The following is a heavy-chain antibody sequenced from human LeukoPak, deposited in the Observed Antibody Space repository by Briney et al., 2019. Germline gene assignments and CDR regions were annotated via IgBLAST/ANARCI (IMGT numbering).Heavy chain of an antibody. CDR1: GGTFSSYA. J-gene: IGHJ4*02. V-gene: IGHV1-2*02. Sequence: GSSVKVSCKASGGTFSSYAISWVRQAPGQGLEWMGWINPNSGGTNYAQKFQGRVTMTRDTSISTAYMELSRLRSDDTAVYYCARVGIAVAATGPFDYWGQGTLVTVSS. CDR3: ARVGIAVAATGPFDY. CDR2: INPNSGGT. D-gene: IGHD6-19*01.